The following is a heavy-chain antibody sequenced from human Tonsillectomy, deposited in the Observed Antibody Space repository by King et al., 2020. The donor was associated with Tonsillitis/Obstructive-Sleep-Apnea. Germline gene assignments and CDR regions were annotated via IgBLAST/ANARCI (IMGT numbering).Heavy chain of an antibody. V-gene: IGHV5-51*01. D-gene: IGHD3-22*01. CDR2: IYPGDSDT. CDR1: GYSFSTYW. Sequence: QLVQSGAEVEKPGESLKISCKGSGYSFSTYWIGWVRQMPGKGLEWMGIIYPGDSDTRYTPSFQGQVTISADKSISTAYLQWSGLKASDTAMYYCARRSNFFGSSSDFDNWGQGTLVTVSS. CDR3: ARRSNFFGSSSDFDN. J-gene: IGHJ4*02.